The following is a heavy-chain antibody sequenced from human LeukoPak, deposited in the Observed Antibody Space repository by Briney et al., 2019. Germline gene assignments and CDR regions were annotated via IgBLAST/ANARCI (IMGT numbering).Heavy chain of an antibody. D-gene: IGHD6-13*01. J-gene: IGHJ5*01. V-gene: IGHV4-4*09. CDR2: ISGSRST. CDR1: GGSISTYY. CDR3: ARLPDRSIWLDF. Sequence: SETLSLTCSVSGGSISTYYWSRIRQPPGKGLEWIGYISGSRSTNYSPSLKSRVSMSVDTSKNQFSLRLRSVTAADTAVYYCARLPDRSIWLDFWGRGTLVTVSS.